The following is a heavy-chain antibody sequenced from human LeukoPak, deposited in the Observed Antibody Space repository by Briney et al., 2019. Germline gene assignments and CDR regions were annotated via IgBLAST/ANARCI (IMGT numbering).Heavy chain of an antibody. Sequence: GGSLRLSCAASGFTFSSYSMNWVRQAPGKGLEWVSFISSSSNYIYCADSLKGRFTISRDNAKNSLYLQMNSLRAEDTAVYYCAREKPLDYWGQGTLVTVSS. CDR1: GFTFSSYS. CDR3: AREKPLDY. V-gene: IGHV3-21*01. J-gene: IGHJ4*02. CDR2: ISSSSNYI.